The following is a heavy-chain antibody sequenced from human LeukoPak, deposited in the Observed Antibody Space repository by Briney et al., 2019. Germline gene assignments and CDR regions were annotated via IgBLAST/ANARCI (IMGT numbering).Heavy chain of an antibody. V-gene: IGHV4-61*02. Sequence: SETLSLTCTVSGGSISSGSYYWSWIRQPAGMGLEWIGRIYTSGSTNYNPSLKSRVTISVDTSKNQFSLKLSSVTAADTAVYYCARDSTGYYFDYWGQGTLVTVSS. J-gene: IGHJ4*02. CDR2: IYTSGST. D-gene: IGHD6-25*01. CDR3: ARDSTGYYFDY. CDR1: GGSISSGSYY.